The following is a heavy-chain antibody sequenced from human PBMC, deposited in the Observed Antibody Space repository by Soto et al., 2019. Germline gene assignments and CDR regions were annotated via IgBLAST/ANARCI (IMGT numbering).Heavy chain of an antibody. J-gene: IGHJ5*02. CDR1: GFTFSDYY. CDR3: ASTAWNDVNWLDP. D-gene: IGHD1-1*01. CDR2: ISSSGSTI. V-gene: IGHV3-11*01. Sequence: GGSLRLSCAASGFTFSDYYMSWIRQAPGKGLEWVSYISSSGSTIYYADSVKGRFTISRDNAKNSLYLQMNSLRAEDTAVYYCASTAWNDVNWLDPWGQGTLVTISS.